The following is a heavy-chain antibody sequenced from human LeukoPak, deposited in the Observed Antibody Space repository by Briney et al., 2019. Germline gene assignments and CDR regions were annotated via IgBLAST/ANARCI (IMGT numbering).Heavy chain of an antibody. D-gene: IGHD3-10*01. V-gene: IGHV1-8*01. Sequence: ASVKVSCKASGDTFSSYDMNWVRHAAGQGPEWMGWMNPTSGNTAYAPAFQGRAIITRNTSISTAYVELSRLTFEATAVFYCAIRTSRGGSGISYFDSWGQGNLVTVSS. CDR1: GDTFSSYD. J-gene: IGHJ4*02. CDR3: AIRTSRGGSGISYFDS. CDR2: MNPTSGNT.